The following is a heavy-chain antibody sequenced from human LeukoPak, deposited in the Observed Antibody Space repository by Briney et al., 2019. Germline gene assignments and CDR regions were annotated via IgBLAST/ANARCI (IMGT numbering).Heavy chain of an antibody. CDR2: MNPNSGNT. CDR1: GYTFTSYD. J-gene: IGHJ4*02. CDR3: ARGLEGDGGHGL. V-gene: IGHV1-8*01. Sequence: ASVKVSCKASGYTFTSYDINWVRQATGQGLEWMGWMNPNSGNTGYAQKFQGRVTMTRNTSISTAYMELSSLRSEDTAVYYCARGLEGDGGHGLWGQGTLVTVSS. D-gene: IGHD4-23*01.